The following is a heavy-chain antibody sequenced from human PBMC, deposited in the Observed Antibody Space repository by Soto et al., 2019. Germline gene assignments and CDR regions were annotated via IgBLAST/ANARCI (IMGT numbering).Heavy chain of an antibody. CDR3: ARVHHSSSWYIGDIYYYYGMDV. CDR1: GFTFSSYW. V-gene: IGHV3-7*05. Sequence: PGGSLRLSCAASGFTFSSYWMSWVRQAPGKGLEWVANIKQDGSEKYYVDSVKGRFTISRDNAKNSLYLQMNSLRAEDTAVYYCARVHHSSSWYIGDIYYYYGMDVWGQGTTVTVSS. D-gene: IGHD6-13*01. J-gene: IGHJ6*02. CDR2: IKQDGSEK.